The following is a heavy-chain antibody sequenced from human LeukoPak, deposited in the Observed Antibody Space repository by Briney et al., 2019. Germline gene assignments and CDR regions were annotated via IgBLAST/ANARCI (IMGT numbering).Heavy chain of an antibody. CDR1: GGSFSDYY. CDR3: ARGSDCGGDCYSLLNY. CDR2: INHSGST. D-gene: IGHD2-21*02. V-gene: IGHV4-34*01. Sequence: SGTLSLTCAVYGGSFSDYYWSWIRQPPGKGLEWLGEINHSGSTNYNPSLNSRVTISVDTSKNQFSLKLNSITAADTAVYYCARGSDCGGDCYSLLNYWGQGTLVTVSP. J-gene: IGHJ4*02.